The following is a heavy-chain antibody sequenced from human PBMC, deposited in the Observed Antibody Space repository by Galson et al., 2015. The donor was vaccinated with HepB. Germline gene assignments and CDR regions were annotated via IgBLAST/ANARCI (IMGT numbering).Heavy chain of an antibody. Sequence: SLRLSCAASGFTFSSYSMTWIRQAPGKGLEWVANIKQDGSEMHYVDSVKGRFTISRDNAKNSLYLQMNSLRAEDTAVYYCARVVNYYGPGSLDYWGQGTLVTVSS. CDR2: IKQDGSEM. CDR1: GFTFSSYS. J-gene: IGHJ4*02. D-gene: IGHD3-10*01. V-gene: IGHV3-7*03. CDR3: ARVVNYYGPGSLDY.